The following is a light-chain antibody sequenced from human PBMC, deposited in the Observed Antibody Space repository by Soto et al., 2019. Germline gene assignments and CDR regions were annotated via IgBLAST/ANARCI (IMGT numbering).Light chain of an antibody. Sequence: DIQMTQSPSSLSASVGDRVTITCRPSHGISNFLAWYQQKPGKVPKLLIYAASTLQSGVPSRFSGSGSGTDFTLTISSLQPVDVATYYCQSYDSAPLTYGGGTKVDIK. CDR3: QSYDSAPLT. J-gene: IGKJ4*01. V-gene: IGKV1-27*01. CDR1: HGISNF. CDR2: AAS.